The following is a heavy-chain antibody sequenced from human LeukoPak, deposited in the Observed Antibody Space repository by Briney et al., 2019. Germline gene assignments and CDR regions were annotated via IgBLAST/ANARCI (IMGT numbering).Heavy chain of an antibody. J-gene: IGHJ3*01. Sequence: PGGSLRLSCAASGFTFSTCGMNWVRQAPGKGLEWISYISRSGDAIYHADSVKGRFTISRDNARNSLYLQMNSLRDEDTAVYYCATKRAVVQGVTHDAFDFWGQGTMVTVSS. V-gene: IGHV3-48*02. CDR3: ATKRAVVQGVTHDAFDF. CDR1: GFTFSTCG. D-gene: IGHD3-10*01. CDR2: ISRSGDAI.